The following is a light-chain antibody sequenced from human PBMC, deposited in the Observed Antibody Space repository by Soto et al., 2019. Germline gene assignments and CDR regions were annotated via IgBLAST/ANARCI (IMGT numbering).Light chain of an antibody. V-gene: IGKV2-28*01. CDR1: QSLVFSNGNTH. J-gene: IGKJ2*01. CDR3: MQTLLIPHT. Sequence: EIEMTQSPLSLPVTPGEPASISCRSSQSLVFSNGNTHLDWYLQKPGQSPQLLMYLGSNRASGVPDRFSGSGTGTDFTLKISRVEAEDVGVYYCMQTLLIPHTVGQGTKVDSK. CDR2: LGS.